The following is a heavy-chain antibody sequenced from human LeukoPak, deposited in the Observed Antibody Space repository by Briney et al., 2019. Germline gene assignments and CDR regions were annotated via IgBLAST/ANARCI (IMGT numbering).Heavy chain of an antibody. D-gene: IGHD1-26*01. V-gene: IGHV3-23*01. CDR1: GFDFSSYA. CDR3: AKDPLGGGSSLINWFDS. J-gene: IGHJ5*01. CDR2: IGAYAART. Sequence: GGSLRLSCVASGFDFSSYAMTWVRQAPGRGLEWVSTIGAYAARTYYADSVKGRFTTSRENCKSTLSLQMNSLRAEDTALYYCAKDPLGGGSSLINWFDSWGQGVWVTVSS.